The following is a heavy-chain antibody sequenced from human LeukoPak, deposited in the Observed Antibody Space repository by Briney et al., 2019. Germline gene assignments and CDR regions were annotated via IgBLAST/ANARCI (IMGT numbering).Heavy chain of an antibody. Sequence: PGGSLRLSCAASEFTINDAWMSWVRQAPGKGLEWVGRFKSKTDGGTTEYAAPVKGRFTISRDDSKNTLYLQMNSLKTEDTAMYYCSSWGSTPGVSSDDYWGQGTLVTVPS. CDR1: EFTINDAW. V-gene: IGHV3-15*01. CDR2: FKSKTDGGTT. J-gene: IGHJ4*02. CDR3: SSWGSTPGVSSDDY. D-gene: IGHD6-6*01.